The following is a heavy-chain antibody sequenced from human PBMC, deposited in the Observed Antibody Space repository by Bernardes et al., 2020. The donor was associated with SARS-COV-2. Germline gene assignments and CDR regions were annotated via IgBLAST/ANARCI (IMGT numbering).Heavy chain of an antibody. CDR1: GFTFSNAW. D-gene: IGHD6-6*01. J-gene: IGHJ6*02. CDR3: TNIRGRYSSSSGGFYYYGMDF. CDR2: IKSKTDGGTT. Sequence: GGSLRLSCAASGFTFSNAWMSWVRQAPGKGLEWVGRIKSKTDGGTTAYAATVKGRFTISRDDSKNTLYLQMNSLKTEDTAVYYCTNIRGRYSSSSGGFYYYGMDFWGQGTTVTVSS. V-gene: IGHV3-15*01.